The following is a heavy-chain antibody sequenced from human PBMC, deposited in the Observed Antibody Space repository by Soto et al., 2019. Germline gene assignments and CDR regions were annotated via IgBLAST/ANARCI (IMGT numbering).Heavy chain of an antibody. CDR2: IIPLFGTT. CDR3: ASNNRASYHFDY. CDR1: GGTFRSYA. V-gene: IGHV1-69*13. D-gene: IGHD3-16*02. J-gene: IGHJ4*02. Sequence: SVKVSCKASGGTFRSYAISWVRQAPGQGLEWMGGIIPLFGTTNSAQKFQGRVTITADESTTTAYMELNSLRSEDAAIYYCASNNRASYHFDYWGQGTLVTVSS.